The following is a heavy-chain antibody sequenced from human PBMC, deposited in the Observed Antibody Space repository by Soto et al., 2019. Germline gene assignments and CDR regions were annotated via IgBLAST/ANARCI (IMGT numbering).Heavy chain of an antibody. Sequence: QLQLQESGPGLVQPSETLSLTCTVSGGSISSSSYYWGWIRQPPGKGLEWIGSIYYSGSTYYNPSLKSRVTISVDTSKNQFSLKLSSVTAADTAVYYCAKTYSSRNWFDPWGQGTLVTVSS. CDR3: AKTYSSRNWFDP. CDR2: IYYSGST. J-gene: IGHJ5*02. D-gene: IGHD6-13*01. V-gene: IGHV4-39*01. CDR1: GGSISSSSYY.